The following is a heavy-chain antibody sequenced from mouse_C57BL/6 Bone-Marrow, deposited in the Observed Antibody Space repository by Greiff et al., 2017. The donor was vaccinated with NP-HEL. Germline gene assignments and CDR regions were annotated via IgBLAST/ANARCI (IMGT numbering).Heavy chain of an antibody. J-gene: IGHJ4*01. Sequence: EVQLQQSGPELVKPGASVKISCKASGYTFTDYYMNWVKQSHGKSLEWIGDINPNNGGTSYNQKFKGKATLTVDKSSSTAYMELRSLTSEDSAVYYCAKTAQVDYWGQGTSVTVSS. D-gene: IGHD3-2*02. CDR2: INPNNGGT. CDR3: AKTAQVDY. V-gene: IGHV1-26*01. CDR1: GYTFTDYY.